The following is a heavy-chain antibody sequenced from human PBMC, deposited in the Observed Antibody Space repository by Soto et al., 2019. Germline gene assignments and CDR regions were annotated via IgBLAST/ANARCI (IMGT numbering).Heavy chain of an antibody. V-gene: IGHV6-1*01. CDR2: TYYRSKWNS. J-gene: IGHJ4*02. D-gene: IGHD6-19*01. CDR3: ARQGGLGFDY. Sequence: SQTRSLTCXISGDSVSSNSSAWSWIRQSPSRGLEWLGRTYYRSKWNSNYAVSVKGRVTINPDTSKNQFSLQLNSVTPEDTAGYYCARQGGLGFDYWGQGTLVTVSS. CDR1: GDSVSSNSSA.